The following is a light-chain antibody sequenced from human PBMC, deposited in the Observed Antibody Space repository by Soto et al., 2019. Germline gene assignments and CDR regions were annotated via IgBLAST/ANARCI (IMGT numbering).Light chain of an antibody. CDR2: DAS. J-gene: IGKJ5*01. V-gene: IGKV3-11*01. CDR1: QSVSSY. Sequence: EIVLTQSPATLSLSPGETATLSCRASQSVSSYLAWYQQKPGQAPRLLIYDASKRATDIPARFSGSGSGTDFTFAISSLEPEDFTIYYCQQRSNWPRVTFGQGTRLEI. CDR3: QQRSNWPRVT.